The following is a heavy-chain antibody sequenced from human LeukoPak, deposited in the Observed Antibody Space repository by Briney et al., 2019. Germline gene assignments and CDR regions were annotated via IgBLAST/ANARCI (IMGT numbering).Heavy chain of an antibody. CDR1: GGSISSSSYY. V-gene: IGHV4-39*01. D-gene: IGHD5-24*01. CDR2: IYYSGST. CDR3: ARGGYNYVPFDY. Sequence: SETLSLTCTVSGGSISSSSYYWGWIRQPPGKGLEWIGSIYYSGSTYYNPSLKSRVTISVDTSKNQFSLKLSSVTAADTAVYYCARGGYNYVPFDYWGQGTLVTVSS. J-gene: IGHJ4*02.